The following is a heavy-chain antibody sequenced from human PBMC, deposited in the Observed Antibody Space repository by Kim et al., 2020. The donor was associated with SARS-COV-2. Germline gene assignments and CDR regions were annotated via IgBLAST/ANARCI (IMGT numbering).Heavy chain of an antibody. CDR3: ARYGYCSSTSCQNYYYGMDV. J-gene: IGHJ6*02. Sequence: SETLSLTCTVSGGSISSGGYYWSWIRQHPGKGLEWIGYIYYSGSTYYNPSLKSRVTISVDTSKNQFSLKLSSVTAADTAVYYCARYGYCSSTSCQNYYYGMDVWGQGTTVTVSS. CDR1: GGSISSGGYY. V-gene: IGHV4-31*03. CDR2: IYYSGST. D-gene: IGHD2-2*03.